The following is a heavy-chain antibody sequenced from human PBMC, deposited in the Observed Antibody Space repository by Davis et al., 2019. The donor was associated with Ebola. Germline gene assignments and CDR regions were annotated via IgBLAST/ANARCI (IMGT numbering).Heavy chain of an antibody. Sequence: PGGSLRLSCAASGFVFSDFSMNWVCQAPGKGLEWITYITKGSDAIHYADSVKGRFTVSRDNAKNSVFLQMSSLRDEDSAVYYCARDRFFAFDFWSQGVHVSVSS. J-gene: IGHJ4*02. CDR3: ARDRFFAFDF. CDR1: GFVFSDFS. D-gene: IGHD3/OR15-3a*01. V-gene: IGHV3-48*02. CDR2: ITKGSDAI.